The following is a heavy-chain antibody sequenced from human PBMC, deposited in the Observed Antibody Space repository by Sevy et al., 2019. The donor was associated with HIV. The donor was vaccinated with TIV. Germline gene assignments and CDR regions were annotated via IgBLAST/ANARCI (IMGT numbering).Heavy chain of an antibody. CDR3: ARVSGWTRFDY. D-gene: IGHD6-19*01. J-gene: IGHJ4*02. V-gene: IGHV3-21*01. CDR1: GFTFSSYS. CDR2: ISSSSSYI. Sequence: GGSLRLSCAASGFTFSSYSMNWVRQAPGKGLEWVSSISSSSSYIYYADSVKGRFTISRDNAKNSLYLQMNSLRAEDTAMYYCARVSGWTRFDYWGQGTLVTVSS.